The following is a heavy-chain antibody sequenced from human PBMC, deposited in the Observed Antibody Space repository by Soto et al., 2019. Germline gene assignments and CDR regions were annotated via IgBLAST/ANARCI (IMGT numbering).Heavy chain of an antibody. CDR1: GYTFTSYA. D-gene: IGHD3-9*01. CDR3: AGYYDILTGLDP. J-gene: IGHJ5*02. CDR2: INAGNGNT. V-gene: IGHV1-3*01. Sequence: QVQLVQSGAEVKKPGASVKVSCKASGYTFTSYAMHWVRQAPGQRLEWMGWINAGNGNTKYSQKFQGRVTITRDTSASTAYMELSSLRSEDTAVYYCAGYYDILTGLDPWGQGTLVTVSS.